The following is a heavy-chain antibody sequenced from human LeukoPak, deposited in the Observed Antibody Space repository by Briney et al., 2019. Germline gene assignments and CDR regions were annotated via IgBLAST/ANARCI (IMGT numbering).Heavy chain of an antibody. CDR1: GYSFTNYF. CDR3: ARDDSSGYDY. CDR2: IDPSDSYT. V-gene: IGHV5-10-1*01. D-gene: IGHD3-22*01. Sequence: GESLQIYSQGSGYSFTNYFISWLRQMPGKGLEWMGRIDPSDSYTNYSPSFQGHVTISTDKSISTAYLQWSSLKASDTAMYYCARDDSSGYDYWGQGTLVSVSS. J-gene: IGHJ4*02.